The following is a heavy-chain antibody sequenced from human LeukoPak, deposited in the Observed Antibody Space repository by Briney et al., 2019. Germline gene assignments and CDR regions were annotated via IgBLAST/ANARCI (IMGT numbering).Heavy chain of an antibody. V-gene: IGHV3-30*18. CDR2: ISYDGSNK. D-gene: IGHD5-12*01. Sequence: GGSLRLSCAASGFTFSSTYGMHWLRPAPGRGLEWVAVISYDGSNKYYVDSVKGRFTISRDNSKSTLFLQMNSLRAEDTAVYYCAKGYSGYDYAFDIWGQGTMVTVSS. J-gene: IGHJ3*02. CDR1: GFTFSSTYG. CDR3: AKGYSGYDYAFDI.